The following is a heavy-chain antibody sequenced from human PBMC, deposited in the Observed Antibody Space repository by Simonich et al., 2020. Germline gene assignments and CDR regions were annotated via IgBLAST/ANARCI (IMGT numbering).Heavy chain of an antibody. CDR3: ARDGLGTAYYYYMDV. J-gene: IGHJ6*03. CDR2: IKQDGREK. D-gene: IGHD7-27*01. CDR1: GFTFSSYW. Sequence: EVQLVESGGGLVQPGGSLRLSCAASGFTFSSYWMSWVRQAPGKGLEWVANIKQDGREKYYVDSVKGRFTSSRDNAKNSLYLQMNSLGAEDTAVYYCARDGLGTAYYYYMDVWGKGTTVTVSS. V-gene: IGHV3-7*01.